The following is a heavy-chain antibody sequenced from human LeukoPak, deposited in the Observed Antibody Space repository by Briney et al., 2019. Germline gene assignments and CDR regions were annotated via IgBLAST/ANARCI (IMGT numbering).Heavy chain of an antibody. CDR3: AKSTTVTGDGYYFDY. CDR2: IKQDGSEK. D-gene: IGHD4-17*01. J-gene: IGHJ4*02. CDR1: GFTFSSYW. Sequence: GGSLRLSCAAYGFTFSSYWMSWVRQAPGKGLEWVAHIKQDGSEKYYVDSVKGRFTISRDNAKNSLYLQMNSLRAEDTAVYYCAKSTTVTGDGYYFDYWGQGTLVTVSS. V-gene: IGHV3-7*01.